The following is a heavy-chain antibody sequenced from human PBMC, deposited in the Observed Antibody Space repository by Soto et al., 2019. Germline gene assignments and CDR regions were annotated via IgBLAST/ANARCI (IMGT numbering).Heavy chain of an antibody. Sequence: GGSLRLSCAASGFTFSDYYMSWIRQAPGRGLEWVSYMSSSGLSINYADSVKGRFTISRDNADNSLYLQMNSLRAEDTAVYYCARGGTWFGESYFTYWGQGTLVTVSS. D-gene: IGHD3-10*01. CDR2: MSSSGLSI. V-gene: IGHV3-11*01. CDR3: ARGGTWFGESYFTY. CDR1: GFTFSDYY. J-gene: IGHJ4*02.